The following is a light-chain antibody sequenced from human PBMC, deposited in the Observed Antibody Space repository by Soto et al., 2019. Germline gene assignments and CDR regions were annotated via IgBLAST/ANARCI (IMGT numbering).Light chain of an antibody. V-gene: IGKV3-15*01. CDR2: SAS. CDR3: QHYNNWPWT. J-gene: IGKJ1*01. Sequence: EILMTQSPATLSVSPGGRATLSCRASQSISDTLAWYHQKPGQAPMLLIYSASRGATGFPARFSGSGSGTDFTLTISSLQSEDFAVYYCQHYNNWPWTFGQGTKVEIK. CDR1: QSISDT.